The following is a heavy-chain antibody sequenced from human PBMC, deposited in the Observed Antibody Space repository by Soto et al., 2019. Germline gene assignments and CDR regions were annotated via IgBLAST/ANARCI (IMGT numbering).Heavy chain of an antibody. CDR3: ARDRKVTYYYYGMDV. CDR1: GGSISSGGYY. CDR2: IYYSGST. V-gene: IGHV4-31*03. Sequence: PSETLSLTCTVSGGSISSGGYYWSWIRQHPGKGLEWIGYIYYSGSTYYNPSLKSRVTISVDTSKNQFSLKLSSVTAADTAVYYRARDRKVTYYYYGMDVWGQGTTVTVSS. J-gene: IGHJ6*02. D-gene: IGHD2-21*02.